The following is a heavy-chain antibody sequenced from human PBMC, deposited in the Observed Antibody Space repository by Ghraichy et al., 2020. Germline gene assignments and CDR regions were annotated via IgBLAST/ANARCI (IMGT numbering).Heavy chain of an antibody. V-gene: IGHV4-34*01. CDR1: GGSFSGYY. Sequence: SETLSLTCAVYGGSFSGYYWSWIRQPPGKGLEWIGEINHSGSTNYNPSLKSRVTISVDTSKNQFSLKLSSVTAADTAVYYCARRAIVVVPAATEYYYYYYGMDVWGQGTTVTVSS. D-gene: IGHD2-2*01. CDR2: INHSGST. J-gene: IGHJ6*02. CDR3: ARRAIVVVPAATEYYYYYYGMDV.